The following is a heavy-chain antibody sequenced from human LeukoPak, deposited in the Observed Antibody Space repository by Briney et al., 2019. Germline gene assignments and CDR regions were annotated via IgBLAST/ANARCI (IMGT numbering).Heavy chain of an antibody. CDR3: ARGAYSGSDSNWFDP. CDR2: IYYSGST. V-gene: IGHV4-34*09. J-gene: IGHJ5*02. CDR1: GGSFSGYY. D-gene: IGHD5-12*01. Sequence: SETLSLTCAVYGGSFSGYYWSWIRQPPGKGLEWIGYIYYSGSTYYNPSLKSRVTISVDTSKNQFSLKLSSVTAADTAVYYCARGAYSGSDSNWFDPWGQGTLVTVSS.